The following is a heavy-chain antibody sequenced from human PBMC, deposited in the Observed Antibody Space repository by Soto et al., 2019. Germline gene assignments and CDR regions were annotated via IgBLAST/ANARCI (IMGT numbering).Heavy chain of an antibody. J-gene: IGHJ6*03. CDR2: ISAYNGNT. V-gene: IGHV1-18*01. D-gene: IGHD4-4*01. CDR1: GYTFTSYG. CDR3: ARETTLTTYPTYYYYYYMDV. Sequence: ASVKVSCKASGYTFTSYGISWVRQAPGQGLEWMGWISAYNGNTNYAQKLQGRVTMTTDTSTSTAYMELRSLRSDDTAVYYCARETTLTTYPTYYYYYYMDVWGKGTTVPVS.